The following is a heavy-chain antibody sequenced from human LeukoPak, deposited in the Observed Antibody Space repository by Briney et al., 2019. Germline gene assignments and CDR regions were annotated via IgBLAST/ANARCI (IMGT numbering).Heavy chain of an antibody. CDR2: IIPIFGTA. Sequence: GASVKVSCKASGGTFSSYAISWVRQAPGQGLEWMGGIIPIFGTAIYAQKFQGRVTMTEDTSTDTAYMELSSLRSEDTAVYYCATSLNSGSYSLFDIWGQGTMVTVSS. J-gene: IGHJ3*02. CDR3: ATSLNSGSYSLFDI. D-gene: IGHD1-26*01. V-gene: IGHV1-69*06. CDR1: GGTFSSYA.